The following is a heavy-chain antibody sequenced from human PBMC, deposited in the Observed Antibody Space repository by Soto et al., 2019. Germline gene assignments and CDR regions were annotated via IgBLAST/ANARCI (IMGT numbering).Heavy chain of an antibody. CDR2: ISGSGGST. Sequence: EVQLLESGGGLVQPGGSLRLSCAASGFTFNNLAMTWVRQAPGKGLEWVSTISGSGGSTYYADSVKGRFTISRDNSKNTLDPHVDSLVAEDTAVYYCAKDRWFGSGGWFDPWFQGTLVTVSS. V-gene: IGHV3-23*01. CDR1: GFTFNNLA. J-gene: IGHJ5*02. CDR3: AKDRWFGSGGWFDP. D-gene: IGHD3-10*01.